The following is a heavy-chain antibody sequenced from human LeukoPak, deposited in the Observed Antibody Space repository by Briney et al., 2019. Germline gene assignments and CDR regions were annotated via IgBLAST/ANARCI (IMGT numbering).Heavy chain of an antibody. V-gene: IGHV4-38-2*01. CDR3: ARRPMTGPFDY. CDR2: IYHSGST. Sequence: SETLSLTCAVSGDSISSGYYWCWFRQPPRRKLEWIGSIYHSGSTYYNPSLKGRVTISVDTSKNQFSLKLSSVTAADTAVYYCARRPMTGPFDYWGQGTLVTVSS. D-gene: IGHD3-22*01. J-gene: IGHJ4*02. CDR1: GDSISSGYY.